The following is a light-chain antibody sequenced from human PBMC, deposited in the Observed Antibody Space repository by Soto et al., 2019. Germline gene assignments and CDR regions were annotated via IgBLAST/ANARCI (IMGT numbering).Light chain of an antibody. CDR1: QDISNY. J-gene: IGKJ5*01. CDR2: DAS. V-gene: IGKV1-33*01. CDR3: QQYSNWPPIT. Sequence: DIQMTQSPSSLSASVGDRVTITCQASQDISNYLNWYQQKPGKAPKLLIYDASNLETGVPSRFSGSGSGTDFTFTISSLQPEDIAVYYCQQYSNWPPITFGQGTRVDI.